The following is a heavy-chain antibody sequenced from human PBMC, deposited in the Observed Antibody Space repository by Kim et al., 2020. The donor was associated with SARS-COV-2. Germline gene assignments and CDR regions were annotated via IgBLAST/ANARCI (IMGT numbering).Heavy chain of an antibody. J-gene: IGHJ3*01. D-gene: IGHD6-6*01. Sequence: SETLSPTCTVSGDSISSYYWSWIRQPPGKGLEWIAFIHYSGNTNSNPSLKSRVTTSLDTSKNQFSLRLNSVTAADTAVYYCARRARSLDFWGQGTMVTVS. CDR2: IHYSGNT. CDR1: GDSISSYY. CDR3: ARRARSLDF. V-gene: IGHV4-59*01.